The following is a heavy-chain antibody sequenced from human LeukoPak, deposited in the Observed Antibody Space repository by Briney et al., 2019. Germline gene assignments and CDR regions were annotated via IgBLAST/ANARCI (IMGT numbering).Heavy chain of an antibody. Sequence: GGSLRLSCAVSGFTFSSFDMSWVRQAPGKGLEWVSYISTSGLITMYADSVKGRFTVSRDNAQNSLFLQMNSLRAEDTAVYYCARGLVGSPWGPGTLVTVSS. CDR1: GFTFSSFD. D-gene: IGHD2-2*01. V-gene: IGHV3-48*03. CDR2: ISTSGLIT. CDR3: ARGLVGSP. J-gene: IGHJ5*02.